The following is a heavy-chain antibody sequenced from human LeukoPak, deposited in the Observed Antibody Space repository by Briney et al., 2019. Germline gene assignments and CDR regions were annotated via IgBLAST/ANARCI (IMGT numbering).Heavy chain of an antibody. CDR2: IISIFGTA. Sequence: ASVKVSCKASGGTFSSYAISWVRQAPGQGLEWMGGIISIFGTANYAQKFQGRVTITADESTSTAYMELSSLRSEDTAVYYCARDWLDQQLVYWGQGTLVTVSS. CDR1: GGTFSSYA. D-gene: IGHD6-13*01. V-gene: IGHV1-69*13. J-gene: IGHJ4*02. CDR3: ARDWLDQQLVY.